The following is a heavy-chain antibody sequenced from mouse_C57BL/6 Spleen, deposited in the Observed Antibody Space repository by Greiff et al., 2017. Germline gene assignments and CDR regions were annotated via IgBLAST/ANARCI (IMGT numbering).Heavy chain of an antibody. CDR3: ARETSTGLAY. V-gene: IGHV5-16*01. Sequence: EVQLVESEGGLVQPGSSMKLSCTASGFTFSDYYMAWVRQVPEKGLEWVANINYDGSSTYYLDSLKSRFIISRDNAKNILYLQMSSLKSEDTATYYCARETSTGLAYWGQGTLVTVSA. D-gene: IGHD4-1*02. J-gene: IGHJ3*01. CDR2: INYDGSST. CDR1: GFTFSDYY.